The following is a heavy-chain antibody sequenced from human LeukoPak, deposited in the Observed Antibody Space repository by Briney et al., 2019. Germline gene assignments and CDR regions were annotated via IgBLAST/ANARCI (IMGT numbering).Heavy chain of an antibody. V-gene: IGHV1-69*04. CDR2: ILPILNVP. D-gene: IGHD2-15*01. CDR3: ARDRPRARYFDY. CDR1: GGTFSGYS. Sequence: GASVKVSCKASGGTFSGYSISWVRQAPGQGLEWMGRILPILNVPNYAQKFEGRVTITADKSTSTAYMELSSLKSEDTAVYFCARDRPRARYFDYWGQGTLVTVSS. J-gene: IGHJ4*02.